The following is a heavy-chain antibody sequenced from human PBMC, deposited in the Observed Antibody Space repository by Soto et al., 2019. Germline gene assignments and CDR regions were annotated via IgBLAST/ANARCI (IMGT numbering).Heavy chain of an antibody. D-gene: IGHD3-10*01. CDR1: GFTFSSYA. CDR3: ARDPAYGSGSYYYYYYGMDV. V-gene: IGHV3-48*02. CDR2: ISSSSSTI. J-gene: IGHJ6*02. Sequence: GGSLRLSCAASGFTFSSYAMSWVRQAPGKGLEWVSYISSSSSTIYYADSVKGRFTISRDNAKNSLYLQMNSLRDEDTAVYYCARDPAYGSGSYYYYYYGMDVWGQGTTVTVSS.